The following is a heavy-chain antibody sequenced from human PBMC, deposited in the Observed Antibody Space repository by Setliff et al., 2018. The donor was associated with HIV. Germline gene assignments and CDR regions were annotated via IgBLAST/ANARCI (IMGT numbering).Heavy chain of an antibody. CDR2: ISGYNGNT. CDR1: GYTFTNFG. J-gene: IGHJ6*02. Sequence: ASVKVSCKASGYTFTNFGISWVRQAPGQGLEWVGWISGYNGNTNYAQKLQSRVTMTTDTSTSTAYMELRSLRSDDTAVYYCAREIGDYYDSSGYYPPTDYYYGMDVWGQGTTVTVSS. V-gene: IGHV1-18*01. D-gene: IGHD3-22*01. CDR3: AREIGDYYDSSGYYPPTDYYYGMDV.